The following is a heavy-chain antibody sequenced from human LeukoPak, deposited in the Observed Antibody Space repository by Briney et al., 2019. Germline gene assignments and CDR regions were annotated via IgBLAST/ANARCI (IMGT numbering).Heavy chain of an antibody. CDR1: GDSISSGDYY. Sequence: SQTLSLTCTVSGDSISSGDYYWRWIRQPAGTGLEWIGRISSSGSTNYNPSLKRRVTISVDTSKNQFSLKLSSVTAADTAVYFCARAGYGDSDFDYWGQGTLVTVSS. CDR2: ISSSGST. V-gene: IGHV4-61*02. D-gene: IGHD4-17*01. J-gene: IGHJ4*02. CDR3: ARAGYGDSDFDY.